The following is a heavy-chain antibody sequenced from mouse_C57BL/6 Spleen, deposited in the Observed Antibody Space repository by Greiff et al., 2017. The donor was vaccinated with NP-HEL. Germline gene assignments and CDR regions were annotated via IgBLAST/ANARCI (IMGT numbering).Heavy chain of an antibody. CDR1: GFSLTSYG. V-gene: IGHV2-5*01. D-gene: IGHD1-1*01. Sequence: QVQLKESGPGLVQPSQSLSITCTVSGFSLTSYGVHWVRQSPGKGLEWLGVIWRGGSTDYNAAFMSRLSITKDNSKSQVFFKMNSLQADDTAIYYCAKNRGYYGSSSYYAMDYWGQGTSVTVSS. CDR2: IWRGGST. CDR3: AKNRGYYGSSSYYAMDY. J-gene: IGHJ4*01.